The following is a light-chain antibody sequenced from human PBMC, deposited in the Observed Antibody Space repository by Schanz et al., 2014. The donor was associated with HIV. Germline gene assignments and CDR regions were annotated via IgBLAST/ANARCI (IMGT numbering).Light chain of an antibody. V-gene: IGKV3-20*01. CDR2: GAS. CDR3: QQYGVSPPWT. Sequence: EIVLTQSPGTLSLSPGESATLSCRASQSVSSTYLAWYQQKPGQAPRLLIYGASRRANGIPDRFSGSGSGTDFTLTISGLEPQDCAVYYCQQYGVSPPWTFGQGTKVEVK. CDR1: QSVSSTY. J-gene: IGKJ1*01.